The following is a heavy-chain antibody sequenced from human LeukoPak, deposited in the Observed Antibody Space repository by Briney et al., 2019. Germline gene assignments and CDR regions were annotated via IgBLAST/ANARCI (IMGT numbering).Heavy chain of an antibody. D-gene: IGHD1-26*01. J-gene: IGHJ6*03. Sequence: ASVKVSCKASGYTFTSYGISWVRQAPGQGLEWMGWISAYNGNTNYAQKLQGRVTMTTDTSTSTAYMELRSLTSDDTAVYYCARGGSYYGYYYYYMDVWGKGTTVTVSS. CDR1: GYTFTSYG. CDR3: ARGGSYYGYYYYYMDV. V-gene: IGHV1-18*01. CDR2: ISAYNGNT.